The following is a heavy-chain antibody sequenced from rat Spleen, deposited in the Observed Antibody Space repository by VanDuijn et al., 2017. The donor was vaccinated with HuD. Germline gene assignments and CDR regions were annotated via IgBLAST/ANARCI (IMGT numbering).Heavy chain of an antibody. Sequence: EVQLVESGGGLVQPGRSLKLSCAASGFTFSNYGMHWIRQAPTKGLEWVATISYDGSSTYYRDSVKGRFTIARDNAKSTLYLQMDSLRSEDTATYYCASFNYGIYGWFAYWGQGTLVTVSS. D-gene: IGHD1-3*01. J-gene: IGHJ3*01. V-gene: IGHV5-29*01. CDR1: GFTFSNYG. CDR3: ASFNYGIYGWFAY. CDR2: ISYDGSST.